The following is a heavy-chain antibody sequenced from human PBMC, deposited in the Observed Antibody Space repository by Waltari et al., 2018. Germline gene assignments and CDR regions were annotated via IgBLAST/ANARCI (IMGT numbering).Heavy chain of an antibody. CDR3: ARAYCINGVCYSGYYFDY. D-gene: IGHD2-8*01. J-gene: IGHJ4*02. CDR1: GYHFTGYT. V-gene: IGHV1-3*01. Sequence: QVQLVQSGAEVKKPGASGKVSCKASGYHFTGYTIHWVRQAPGQGLEWMGWINADNSNTKYSQKFQGRVTITRDTSANTADMELSSLRSEDTAVYYCARAYCINGVCYSGYYFDYWGQGTLVTVSS. CDR2: INADNSNT.